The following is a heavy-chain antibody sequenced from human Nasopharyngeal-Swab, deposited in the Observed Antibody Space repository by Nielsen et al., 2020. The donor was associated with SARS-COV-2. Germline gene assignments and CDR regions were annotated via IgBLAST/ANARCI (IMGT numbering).Heavy chain of an antibody. CDR3: ARVRTVYCTNGVCYGPYDG. D-gene: IGHD2-8*01. CDR2: IKQDGSNQ. V-gene: IGHV3-7*01. J-gene: IGHJ4*02. Sequence: WIRQPPGKGLEWVANIKQDGSNQYYLDSVRGRLTISRDNAKNSLYLQMSSLRAEDTAVYFCARVRTVYCTNGVCYGPYDGWGQGTLVTVSS.